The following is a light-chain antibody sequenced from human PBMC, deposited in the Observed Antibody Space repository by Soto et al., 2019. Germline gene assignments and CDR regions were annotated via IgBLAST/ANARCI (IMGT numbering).Light chain of an antibody. Sequence: EIVMTQSPATLSVSPGERATLSCRASQSVSSNLAWYQQKPGQAPRLLIYGSSTRATGIPDRFSGSGSGTEFTLTISSLQSEDFAVYYCQQYNNWPPWTFGHGTKVEIK. CDR3: QQYNNWPPWT. CDR1: QSVSSN. CDR2: GSS. V-gene: IGKV3-15*01. J-gene: IGKJ1*01.